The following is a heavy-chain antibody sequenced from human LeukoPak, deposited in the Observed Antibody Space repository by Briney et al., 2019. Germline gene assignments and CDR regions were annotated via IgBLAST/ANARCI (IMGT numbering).Heavy chain of an antibody. Sequence: SETLSLTCTVSGGSISSSSYYWGWIRQPPGKGLEWIGSIYYSGSTYYNPSLKSRVTISVDTSKNQFSLKLSSVTAADTAVYYCARDPDTAMVIPLTRRLDYWGQGTLVTVSS. V-gene: IGHV4-39*02. CDR3: ARDPDTAMVIPLTRRLDY. CDR2: IYYSGST. D-gene: IGHD5-18*01. CDR1: GGSISSSSYY. J-gene: IGHJ4*02.